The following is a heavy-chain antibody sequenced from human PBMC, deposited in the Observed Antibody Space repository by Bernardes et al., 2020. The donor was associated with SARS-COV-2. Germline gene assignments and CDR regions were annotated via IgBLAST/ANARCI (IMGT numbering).Heavy chain of an antibody. CDR2: SKKKI. V-gene: IGHV3-21*01. D-gene: IGHD3-22*01. CDR3: ARVDGYYYYYYYYMDV. Sequence: SKKKIYYADSVKGRFTISRDNAKNSLYLQMNSLRAEDTAVYYCARVDGYYYYYYYYMDVWGKGTT. J-gene: IGHJ6*03.